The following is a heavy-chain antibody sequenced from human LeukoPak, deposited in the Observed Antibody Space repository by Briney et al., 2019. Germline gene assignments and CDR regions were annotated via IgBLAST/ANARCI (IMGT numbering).Heavy chain of an antibody. CDR2: MNSDGSST. CDR1: GFTFSSYW. CDR3: ARGRQQLVLYYYYYMDV. Sequence: GGSLRLSCAAAGFTFSSYWMDWVRQAPGKGRGWVSRMNSDGSSTSYADSGKGRFTIYRDNAKNSLYLQMNSLRAEDTAVYYCARGRQQLVLYYYYYMDVWGKGTTVTVSS. J-gene: IGHJ6*03. D-gene: IGHD6-13*01. V-gene: IGHV3-74*01.